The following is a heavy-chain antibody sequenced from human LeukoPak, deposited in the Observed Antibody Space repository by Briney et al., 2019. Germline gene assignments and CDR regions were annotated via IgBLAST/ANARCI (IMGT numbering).Heavy chain of an antibody. J-gene: IGHJ4*02. CDR2: ISGSGGST. V-gene: IGHV3-23*01. D-gene: IGHD3-10*01. CDR3: AKGGYGFGELYYFDY. Sequence: PGGSLRLSCSASGFTFSSYAMSWVRQAPGKGLEWVSTISGSGGSTYYADSVKGRFTISRDSSKNTLYLQMNSLRAEDTAVYYCAKGGYGFGELYYFDYWGQGTLVTVSS. CDR1: GFTFSSYA.